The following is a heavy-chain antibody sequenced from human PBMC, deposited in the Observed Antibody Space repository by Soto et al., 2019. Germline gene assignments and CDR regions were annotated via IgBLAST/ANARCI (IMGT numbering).Heavy chain of an antibody. CDR1: GGSVNNNDYY. Sequence: QVQLQESGAGLVKASQTLSLTCTVSGGSVNNNDYYWSWIRQPPGKGLEWIGNMHYSGSTGYNPSLRSRVSMSVDTSKNHFSLKMNSVTPADTAVYYCARDSGSGSLWGQGTLVTVSS. CDR3: ARDSGSGSL. D-gene: IGHD1-26*01. V-gene: IGHV4-30-4*01. CDR2: MHYSGST. J-gene: IGHJ1*01.